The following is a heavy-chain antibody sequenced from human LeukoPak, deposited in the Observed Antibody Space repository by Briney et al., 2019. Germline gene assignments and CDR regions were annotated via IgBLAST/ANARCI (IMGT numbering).Heavy chain of an antibody. Sequence: GSVKVSRKASGYTSTIYSISWVRQAPGPGRERMGWIRTYNCNTIYAQKVKGRVTMTTDTSTSTAYRELSSLKSGDTAVYYCARASYCSGGSCYSDYWGQGTLVAV. V-gene: IGHV1-18*01. J-gene: IGHJ4*01. CDR3: ARASYCSGGSCYSDY. CDR1: GYTSTIYS. CDR2: IRTYNCNT. D-gene: IGHD2-15*01.